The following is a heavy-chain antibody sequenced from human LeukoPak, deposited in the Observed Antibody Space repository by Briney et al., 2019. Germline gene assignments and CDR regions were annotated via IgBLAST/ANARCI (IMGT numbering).Heavy chain of an antibody. CDR3: ARGQLWPTDAFDI. J-gene: IGHJ3*02. CDR1: GGSFSGYY. D-gene: IGHD5-18*01. Sequence: NASETLSLTCAVYGGSFSGYYWSWIRQPPGKGLEWIGEINHSGSTNYNPSLKSRVTISVDTSKNQFSLKLSSVTAADTAVYYCARGQLWPTDAFDIWAKGQWSPSLQ. CDR2: INHSGST. V-gene: IGHV4-34*01.